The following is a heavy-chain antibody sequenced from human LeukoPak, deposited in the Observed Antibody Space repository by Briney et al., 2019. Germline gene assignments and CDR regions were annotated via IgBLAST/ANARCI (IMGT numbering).Heavy chain of an antibody. CDR2: ISYGGSNK. CDR1: GFSFSSYA. V-gene: IGHV3-30-3*01. J-gene: IGHJ4*02. Sequence: GSLRLSCAASGFSFSSYAMHWVRQAPGKGLEWVAVISYGGSNKYYADSVKGRFTISRDNSKNTLYLQMNSLRAEDTAVYYCAAYYYDSSGYYYREVDYWGQGTLVTVSS. D-gene: IGHD3-22*01. CDR3: AAYYYDSSGYYYREVDY.